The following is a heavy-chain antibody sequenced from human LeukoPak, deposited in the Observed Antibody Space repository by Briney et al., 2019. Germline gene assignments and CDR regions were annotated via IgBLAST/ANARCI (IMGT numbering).Heavy chain of an antibody. D-gene: IGHD3-10*01. V-gene: IGHV3-21*01. Sequence: PGGSLRLSCAASGFTFSSYSMNWVRQAPGKGLEWVSSISSSSSYIYYADSVKGRFTISRDNAKNSLYLQMNSLRAEDTAVYYCARGGDFRFGNYFDYWGQGTLVTVSS. CDR1: GFTFSSYS. CDR3: ARGGDFRFGNYFDY. J-gene: IGHJ4*02. CDR2: ISSSSSYI.